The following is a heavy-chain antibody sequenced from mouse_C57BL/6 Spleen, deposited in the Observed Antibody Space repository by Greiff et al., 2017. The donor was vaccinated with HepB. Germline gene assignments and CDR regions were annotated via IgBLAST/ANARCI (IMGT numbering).Heavy chain of an antibody. V-gene: IGHV6-3*01. CDR1: GFTFSNYW. CDR2: IRLKSDNYAT. J-gene: IGHJ4*01. D-gene: IGHD1-1*01. CDR3: TEFYYYGAGYAMDY. Sequence: EVKVVESGGGLVQPGGSMKLSCVASGFTFSNYWMNWVRQSPEKGLEWVAQIRLKSDNYATHYAESVKGRFTISRDDSKSSVYLQMNNLRAEDTGIYYCTEFYYYGAGYAMDYWGQGTSVTVSS.